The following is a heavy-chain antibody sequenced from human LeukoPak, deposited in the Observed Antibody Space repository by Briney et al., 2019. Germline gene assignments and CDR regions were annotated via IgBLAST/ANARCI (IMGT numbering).Heavy chain of an antibody. D-gene: IGHD3-9*01. CDR3: ARDWVPTRYDILTGYDY. Sequence: GGSLRLSCAASGFTFSSHWMSWVRQAPGQGLEWMGWISAYNGNTNYAQKLQGRVTMTTDTSTSTAYMELRSLRSDDTAVYYCARDWVPTRYDILTGYDYWGQGTLVTVSS. CDR2: ISAYNGNT. CDR1: GFTFSSHW. V-gene: IGHV1-18*01. J-gene: IGHJ4*02.